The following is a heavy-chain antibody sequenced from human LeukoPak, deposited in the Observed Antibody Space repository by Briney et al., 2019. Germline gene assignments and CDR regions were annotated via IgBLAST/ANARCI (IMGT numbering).Heavy chain of an antibody. Sequence: PSETLSLTCAVYGGSFSGYYWSWIRQPPGKGLEWIGEINHSGSTNYNPSLKSRVTMSLDTSKNQFSLKLRSVTAADTAVYYCARVIKGNRTYFFDYWGQGTLVTVSS. V-gene: IGHV4-34*01. CDR1: GGSFSGYY. J-gene: IGHJ4*02. CDR2: INHSGST. D-gene: IGHD1-14*01. CDR3: ARVIKGNRTYFFDY.